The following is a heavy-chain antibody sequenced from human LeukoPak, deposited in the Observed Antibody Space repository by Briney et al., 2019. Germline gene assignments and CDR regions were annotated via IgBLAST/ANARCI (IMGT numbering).Heavy chain of an antibody. Sequence: SETLSLTCTVSGGSISSHYWSWIRQPPGKGLEWIGYIYYSGSTNYNPSLKSRVTISVDTSKNQFSLKLSSVTAADTAVYYCARGVIAVAGNGFDYWGQGTLVTVSS. V-gene: IGHV4-59*11. D-gene: IGHD6-19*01. CDR3: ARGVIAVAGNGFDY. CDR2: IYYSGST. J-gene: IGHJ4*02. CDR1: GGSISSHY.